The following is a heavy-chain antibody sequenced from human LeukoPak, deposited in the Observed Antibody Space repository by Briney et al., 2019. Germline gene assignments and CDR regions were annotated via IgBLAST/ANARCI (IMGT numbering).Heavy chain of an antibody. CDR3: ARGSSSWYPDY. D-gene: IGHD6-13*01. Sequence: SETLSLTCTVSGGSISSYYWSWIRQPTGKGLEWIGYIYYSGSTNYNPSLKSRVTISVDTSKNQFSLKLSSVTAADTAVYYCARGSSSWYPDYWGQGTLVTVSS. CDR1: GGSISSYY. J-gene: IGHJ4*02. V-gene: IGHV4-59*01. CDR2: IYYSGST.